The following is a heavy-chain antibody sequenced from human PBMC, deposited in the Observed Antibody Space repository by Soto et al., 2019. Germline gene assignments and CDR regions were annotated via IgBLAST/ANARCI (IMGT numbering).Heavy chain of an antibody. CDR1: GYSFTSYW. CDR2: IYPGDSDT. D-gene: IGHD6-13*01. J-gene: IGHJ6*02. V-gene: IGHV5-51*01. Sequence: RGEYLKISCKGSGYSFTSYWIGWVRQMPGKGLEWMGIIYPGDSDTRYSPSFQGQVTISADKSISTAYLQWSSLKASDTAMYYCASHSSSAYYYYGMDVWGQGTTVTVSS. CDR3: ASHSSSAYYYYGMDV.